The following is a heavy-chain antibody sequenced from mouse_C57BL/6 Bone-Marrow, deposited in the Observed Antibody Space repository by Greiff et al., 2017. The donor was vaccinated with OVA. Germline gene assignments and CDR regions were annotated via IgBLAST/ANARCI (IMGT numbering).Heavy chain of an antibody. D-gene: IGHD4-1*01. CDR2: ISDGGSYT. CDR1: GFTFSSYA. V-gene: IGHV5-4*01. J-gene: IGHJ2*01. CDR3: ARELGRDYYLDY. Sequence: EVHLVESGGGLVKPGGSLKLSCAASGFTFSSYAMSWVRQTPEKRLEWVATISDGGSYTYYPDNVKGRFTISRDNAKNNLYLQMSHLKSEDTAMYYCARELGRDYYLDYWGQGTTLTVSS.